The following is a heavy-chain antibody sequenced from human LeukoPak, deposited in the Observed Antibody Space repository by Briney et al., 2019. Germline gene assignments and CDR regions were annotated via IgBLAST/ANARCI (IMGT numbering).Heavy chain of an antibody. CDR1: GYSFTSYW. CDR2: IYPGDSDT. D-gene: IGHD3/OR15-3a*01. Sequence: GESLKISCKGSGYSFTSYWIGWVRQMPGKGLEWMGIIYPGDSDTRYSPSFQGQVTISADKSISTAYLQWSSLKASDTAMYYCARTPPMRVDLYYFDYWGQGTLVTVSS. J-gene: IGHJ4*02. CDR3: ARTPPMRVDLYYFDY. V-gene: IGHV5-51*01.